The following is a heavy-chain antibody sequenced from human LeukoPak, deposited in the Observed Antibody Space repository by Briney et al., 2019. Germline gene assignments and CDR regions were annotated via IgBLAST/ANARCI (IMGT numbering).Heavy chain of an antibody. Sequence: PGGSLRLPCAASGFTFSSYGMHWVRQAPGKGLEWVAVIWYDGSNKYYADSVKGRFTISRDIAKNTLYLQMNSLRAEDTGVYYCAKDHYWSIDYWGRGTLVTVSS. CDR1: GFTFSSYG. J-gene: IGHJ4*02. CDR2: IWYDGSNK. D-gene: IGHD3-3*01. CDR3: AKDHYWSIDY. V-gene: IGHV3-33*03.